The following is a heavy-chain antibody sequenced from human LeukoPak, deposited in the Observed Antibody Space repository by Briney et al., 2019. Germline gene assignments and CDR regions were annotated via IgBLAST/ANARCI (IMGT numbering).Heavy chain of an antibody. CDR1: GGSINYDY. CDR3: ATLRGASTAVFDS. Sequence: PSETLSLTCTVSGGSINYDYWSWIRQSPGKRLEWIGYIHYSGATNYSPSLNSRVTISVDTSKNQFSLKLRSVTAADTALYYCATLRGASTAVFDSWGQGTLVTVSS. V-gene: IGHV4-59*08. D-gene: IGHD2-21*02. J-gene: IGHJ4*02. CDR2: IHYSGAT.